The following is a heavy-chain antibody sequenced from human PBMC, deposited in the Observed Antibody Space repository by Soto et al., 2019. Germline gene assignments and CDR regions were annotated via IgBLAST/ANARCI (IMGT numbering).Heavy chain of an antibody. CDR2: VHYSGST. Sequence: QVRLQESGPGLVKPSEILSLTCIVSGGSISSYYWSWIRQPPGKGLEWIGYVHYSGSTNYNPSLKGLDTXXVXTXXNQSSPKLSSVTAADTALYYCARHHNWGWGDAFDSWGQGTMVTVSS. V-gene: IGHV4-59*01. J-gene: IGHJ3*02. CDR1: GGSISSYY. CDR3: ARHHNWGWGDAFDS. D-gene: IGHD3-16*01.